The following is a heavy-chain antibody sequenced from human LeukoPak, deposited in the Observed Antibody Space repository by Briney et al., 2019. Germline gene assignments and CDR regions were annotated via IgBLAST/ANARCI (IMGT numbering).Heavy chain of an antibody. CDR2: IYTSGST. CDR3: AASVGYSSSSGRDY. V-gene: IGHV4-4*07. CDR1: GGSISSYY. D-gene: IGHD6-6*01. Sequence: PSETLSLTCTVSGGSISSYYWSWIRQPAGKGLEWIGRIYTSGSTNYNPSLKSRVTISVDTSKNQFSLKLSSVTAADTAVYYCAASVGYSSSSGRDYWGQGTLVTVSS. J-gene: IGHJ4*02.